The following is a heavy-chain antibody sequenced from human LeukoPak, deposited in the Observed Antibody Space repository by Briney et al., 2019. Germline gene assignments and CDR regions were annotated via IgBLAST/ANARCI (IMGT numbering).Heavy chain of an antibody. CDR1: GYSFTSYW. Sequence: GESLKISCKGSGYSFTSYWIGWVRQMPGKGLEWMGIIYPGDSDTRYRPSFQGQVTISADKSISTAYLQWSSLKASDTAMYYCARLTVRGYYDSSGYPSDAFDIWGQGTMVTVSS. CDR2: IYPGDSDT. D-gene: IGHD3-22*01. CDR3: ARLTVRGYYDSSGYPSDAFDI. V-gene: IGHV5-51*01. J-gene: IGHJ3*02.